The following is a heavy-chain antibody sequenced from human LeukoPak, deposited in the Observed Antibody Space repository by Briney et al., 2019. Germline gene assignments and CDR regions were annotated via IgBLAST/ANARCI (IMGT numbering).Heavy chain of an antibody. J-gene: IGHJ4*02. CDR3: ARAAAAAGGQYFDY. V-gene: IGHV4-34*01. CDR1: GGSFSGYY. D-gene: IGHD6-13*01. CDR2: INHSGST. Sequence: KPSETLSLTCAVYGGSFSGYYWSWIRQPPGKGLEWIGEINHSGSTNYNPSLKSRVTLSVDTSKNQLSLKLMSMTAADTAVYYCARAAAAAGGQYFDYWGQGTLVTVSS.